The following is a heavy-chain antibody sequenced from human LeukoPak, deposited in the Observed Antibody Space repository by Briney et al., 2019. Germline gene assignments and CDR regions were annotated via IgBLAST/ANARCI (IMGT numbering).Heavy chain of an antibody. CDR1: GGSISSYY. CDR3: ARSDTAMAYYFDY. D-gene: IGHD5-18*01. V-gene: IGHV4-59*01. Sequence: SETLSLTCTVSGGSISSYYWSWIRQPPGKGLEWIGYIYYSGSTNYNPSLKSRVTISVDTSKNQFSLKLSSVTAADTAVYYCARSDTAMAYYFDYWRQGTLVTVSS. J-gene: IGHJ4*02. CDR2: IYYSGST.